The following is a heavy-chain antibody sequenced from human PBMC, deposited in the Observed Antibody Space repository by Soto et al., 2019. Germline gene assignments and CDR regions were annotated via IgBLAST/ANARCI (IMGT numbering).Heavy chain of an antibody. CDR1: GFDFSRYA. D-gene: IGHD1-1*01. CDR3: ARGWNNPGYLDS. V-gene: IGHV3-30*04. CDR2: IAYDGSGE. Sequence: QVRLVESGGGAVQPGRSLRLSCAASGFDFSRYAMHWVRQAPGKGLEWMAVIAYDGSGESYSDSVKGRFTISRDTAIDILYLQMSSLRTDDTAIYYCARGWNNPGYLDSWGLGTLVTVSS. J-gene: IGHJ4*02.